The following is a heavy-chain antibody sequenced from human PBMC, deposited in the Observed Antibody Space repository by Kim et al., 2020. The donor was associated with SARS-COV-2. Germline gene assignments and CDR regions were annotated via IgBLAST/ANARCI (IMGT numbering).Heavy chain of an antibody. V-gene: IGHV3-23*01. CDR3: AKDLYGGTNPDY. CDR2: T. D-gene: IGHD1-1*01. J-gene: IGHJ4*02. Sequence: TNYADSVKGRFTISRDNSKNTLYLQMNSLRAEDTAVYYCAKDLYGGTNPDYWGQGTLVTVSS.